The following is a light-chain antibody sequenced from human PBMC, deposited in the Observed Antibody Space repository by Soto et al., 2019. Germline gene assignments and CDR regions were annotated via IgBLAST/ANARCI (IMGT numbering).Light chain of an antibody. Sequence: AIQLTQSPSSLSASVGDRVTITCRASQGIGDAVAWYQQKPGRPPKLLIYDASRLGSGVPSRFSGSGSGTDFTLAISSLQPEDFTTYYCQQFNDYPFTFGPGTRVDIK. CDR2: DAS. J-gene: IGKJ3*01. CDR1: QGIGDA. V-gene: IGKV1D-13*01. CDR3: QQFNDYPFT.